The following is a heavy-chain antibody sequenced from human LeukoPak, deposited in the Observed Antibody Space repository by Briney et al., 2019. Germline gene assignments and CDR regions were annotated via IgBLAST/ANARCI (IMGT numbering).Heavy chain of an antibody. D-gene: IGHD1-26*01. CDR1: GFTVSSNY. Sequence: GGSLSLSCAASGFTVSSNYTSWVRQAPGKGLEWVSVIYSGGSTYYADSVKGRFTISRDNSKNTLYLQMNSLRAEDTAVYYCARVQVGATLDYWGQGTLVTVSS. V-gene: IGHV3-53*01. CDR2: IYSGGST. CDR3: ARVQVGATLDY. J-gene: IGHJ4*02.